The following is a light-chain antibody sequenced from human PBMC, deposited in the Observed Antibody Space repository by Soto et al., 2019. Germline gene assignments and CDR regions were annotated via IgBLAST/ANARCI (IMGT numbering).Light chain of an antibody. CDR2: DAS. J-gene: IGKJ5*01. CDR3: QQYGSSPPIN. V-gene: IGKV1-5*01. CDR1: QSISSW. Sequence: DIQMTPSPSSLSASVGAGVTITLRASQSISSWLAWYQQKPGKAPKLLIYDASSLESGVPSRFSGSGSGTEFTLTISSLQPEDFAVYYCQQYGSSPPINFGQGTRLEIK.